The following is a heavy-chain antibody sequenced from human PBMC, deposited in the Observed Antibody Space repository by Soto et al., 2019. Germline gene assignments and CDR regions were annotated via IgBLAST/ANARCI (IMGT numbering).Heavy chain of an antibody. CDR2: TYYSWST. CDR1: GDSISGSNSY. CDR3: AGHKWERAGVAPSEF. D-gene: IGHD1-26*01. J-gene: IGHJ4*02. Sequence: QLQLQESGPGLVNPSETLSLTCTVSGDSISGSNSYWGWVRQPPGKGLEWLGSTYYSWSTYYNPSLKSRVIISAESSKNQYSLKRTPVTAADTAVYYGAGHKWERAGVAPSEFWGQGTLVTVSS. V-gene: IGHV4-39*01.